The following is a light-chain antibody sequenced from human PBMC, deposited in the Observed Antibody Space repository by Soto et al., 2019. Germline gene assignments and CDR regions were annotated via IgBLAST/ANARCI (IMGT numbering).Light chain of an antibody. J-gene: IGLJ3*02. CDR1: TGAVTSAYY. Sequence: QAVVTQEPSLTVSPGGTVTLTCASSTGAVTSAYYPNWFQQKPGQAPRALIYSTSNKYSWTPARFSGSLLGGKAALILSGVQPEDEADYYCLLYYGGQLGVFGGGTKLTVL. CDR3: LLYYGGQLGV. CDR2: STS. V-gene: IGLV7-43*01.